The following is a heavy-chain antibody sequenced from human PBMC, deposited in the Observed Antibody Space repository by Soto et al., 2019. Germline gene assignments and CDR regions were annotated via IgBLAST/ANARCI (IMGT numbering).Heavy chain of an antibody. CDR3: ARGTTWIQLWSTKNGDAFDI. J-gene: IGHJ3*02. D-gene: IGHD5-18*01. Sequence: ASVKVSCKASGYTFASYDINWARQATGQGLEWMGWMNPNSGNTGYAQKFQGRVTMTRNTSISTAYMELSSLRSEDTAVYYCARGTTWIQLWSTKNGDAFDIWGQGTMVTVS. V-gene: IGHV1-8*01. CDR1: GYTFASYD. CDR2: MNPNSGNT.